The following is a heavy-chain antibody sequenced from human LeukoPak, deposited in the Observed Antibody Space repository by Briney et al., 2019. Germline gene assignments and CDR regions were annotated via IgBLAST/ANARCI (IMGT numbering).Heavy chain of an antibody. Sequence: GGSLRLSCAASGFTFSSYAMSWVRQAPGKGLEWVSAISGSGGSTYYADSVKGRFTISRDNSKNTLYLQMNSLRAEDTAVYYCAGAYCGGDCYSSGILHNWGQGTLVTVSS. CDR3: AGAYCGGDCYSSGILHN. CDR2: ISGSGGST. D-gene: IGHD2-21*02. J-gene: IGHJ4*02. CDR1: GFTFSSYA. V-gene: IGHV3-23*01.